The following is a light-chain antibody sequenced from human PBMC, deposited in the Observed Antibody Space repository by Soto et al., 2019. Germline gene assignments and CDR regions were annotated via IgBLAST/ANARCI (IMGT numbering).Light chain of an antibody. CDR2: WAS. CDR3: QQYYSFPRT. Sequence: DILMTPSPDSLAVSLGARATINCKSSQSVLYSSNNNNYLAWYQQKPGQPPRLLIYWASTRESGVPDRFSGSGSGTDFTLTISCLQSEDFATYYCQQYYSFPRTFGQGTKVDIK. V-gene: IGKV4-1*01. CDR1: QSVLYSSNNNNY. J-gene: IGKJ1*01.